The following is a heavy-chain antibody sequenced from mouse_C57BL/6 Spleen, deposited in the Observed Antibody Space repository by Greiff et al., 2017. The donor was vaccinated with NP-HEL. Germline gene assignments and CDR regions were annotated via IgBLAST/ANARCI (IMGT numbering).Heavy chain of an antibody. J-gene: IGHJ3*01. D-gene: IGHD1-1*01. CDR1: GYSITSGYY. V-gene: IGHV3-6*01. CDR3: AREGYGSSYGFAY. CDR2: ISYDGSN. Sequence: EVKVEESGPGLVKPSQSLSLTCSVTGYSITSGYYWNWIRQFPGNKLAWMGYISYDGSNNYNPSLKNRISITRDTSKNQFFLKLNSVTTEDTATYYCAREGYGSSYGFAYWGQGTLVTVSA.